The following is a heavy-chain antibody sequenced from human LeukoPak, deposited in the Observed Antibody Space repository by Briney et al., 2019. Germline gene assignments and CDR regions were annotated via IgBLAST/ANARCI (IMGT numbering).Heavy chain of an antibody. V-gene: IGHV3-21*01. CDR2: ISRSASSI. CDR1: GFTFSTYS. CDR3: ARNDCGDYGIDY. Sequence: NPGGSLRLSCASSGFTFSTYSMSWVRQAPGKGLEWVSYISRSASSIYYADSVKGRFTTSRDNAKNSLYLQMNSLRAEDTAIYFCARNDCGDYGIDYWGQGTLVTVSS. J-gene: IGHJ4*02. D-gene: IGHD4-17*01.